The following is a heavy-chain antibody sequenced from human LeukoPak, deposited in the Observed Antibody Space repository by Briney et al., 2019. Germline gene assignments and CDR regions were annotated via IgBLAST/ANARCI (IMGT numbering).Heavy chain of an antibody. CDR1: GFSFSSYG. CDR2: ISGRGDRT. Sequence: GGSLRLSCEASGFSFSSYGMSWVRQAPGKGLEWVSAISGRGDRTYYADSVKGRFTISRDNSKNTLYLQMNSLRAEDTAVYYCAKRKGGLRDPDYWGQGTLVTVSS. CDR3: AKRKGGLRDPDY. D-gene: IGHD3-16*01. J-gene: IGHJ4*02. V-gene: IGHV3-23*01.